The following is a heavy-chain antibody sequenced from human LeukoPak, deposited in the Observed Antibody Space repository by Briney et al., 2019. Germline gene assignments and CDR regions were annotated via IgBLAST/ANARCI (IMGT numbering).Heavy chain of an antibody. CDR2: IYHSGST. V-gene: IGHV4-4*02. CDR1: GGSISSSNW. D-gene: IGHD3/OR15-3a*01. Sequence: SETLSLTCAVSGGSISSSNWWSWVRPPPGKGLEWIGEIYHSGSTYYNPSLKSRVTISVDTSKNQFSLKLSSVTAADTAVYYCARDVGSLLGLVIYGWFDPWGQGTLVTVSS. CDR3: ARDVGSLLGLVIYGWFDP. J-gene: IGHJ5*02.